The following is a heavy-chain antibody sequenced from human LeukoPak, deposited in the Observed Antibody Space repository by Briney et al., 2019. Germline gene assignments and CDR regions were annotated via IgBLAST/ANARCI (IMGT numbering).Heavy chain of an antibody. Sequence: ASVKVSCKASGYTFTSYDINWVRQATGQGLEWMGWMNPNSGNTGYAQKFQGRVTMTRNTSISTAYMELSSLRSEDTAVYYCASNYYDSSGYYYYYYGMDVWGQGTTVTVSS. CDR2: MNPNSGNT. J-gene: IGHJ6*02. CDR1: GYTFTSYD. D-gene: IGHD3-22*01. V-gene: IGHV1-8*01. CDR3: ASNYYDSSGYYYYYYGMDV.